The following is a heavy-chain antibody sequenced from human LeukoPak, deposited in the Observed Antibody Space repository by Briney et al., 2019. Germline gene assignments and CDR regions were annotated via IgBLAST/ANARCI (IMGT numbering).Heavy chain of an antibody. D-gene: IGHD3-22*01. CDR1: GGSISSYY. Sequence: SETLSLTCTVSGGSISSYYWSWIRQPLGKGLEWIGYIYYSGSTNYNPSLKSRVTISVDTSKNQFSLKLSSVTAADTAVYYCARGAYYYDSSGYWFDYWGQGTLVTVSS. V-gene: IGHV4-59*01. CDR2: IYYSGST. CDR3: ARGAYYYDSSGYWFDY. J-gene: IGHJ4*02.